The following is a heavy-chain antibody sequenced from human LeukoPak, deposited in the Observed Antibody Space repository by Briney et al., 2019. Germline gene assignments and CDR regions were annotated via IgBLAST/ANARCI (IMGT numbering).Heavy chain of an antibody. CDR2: MNPNSGNT. Sequence: GASVKVSCKASGYTFISHYINWVRQATGQGLEWMGWMNPNSGNTGYAQKFQGRVTMTRNTSISTAYMELSSLRSEDTAVYYCATEYSETFDIWGQGTMVTVSS. J-gene: IGHJ3*02. CDR3: ATEYSETFDI. D-gene: IGHD2/OR15-2a*01. CDR1: GYTFISHY. V-gene: IGHV1-8*01.